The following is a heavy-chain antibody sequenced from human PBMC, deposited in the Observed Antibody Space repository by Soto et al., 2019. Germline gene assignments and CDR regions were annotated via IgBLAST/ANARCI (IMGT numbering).Heavy chain of an antibody. Sequence: GGSLRLSCAASGFTVSSNYMSWVRQAPGKGLEWVSVIYSGGSTYYAESVKGRFTISRDNSKNTLCLQMNSLRAEDTAVYYCVRHTCPDCYSIGYWGLGTLVTVSS. CDR1: GFTVSSNY. V-gene: IGHV3-66*04. J-gene: IGHJ4*02. CDR2: IYSGGST. CDR3: VRHTCPDCYSIGY. D-gene: IGHD2-21*02.